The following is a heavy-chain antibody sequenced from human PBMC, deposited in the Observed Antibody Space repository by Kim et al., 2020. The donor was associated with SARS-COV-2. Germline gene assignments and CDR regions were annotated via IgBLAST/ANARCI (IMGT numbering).Heavy chain of an antibody. CDR2: ISGSGGST. CDR3: AKVISSWQTPNPHFDY. Sequence: GGSLRLSCAASGFTFSSYAMSWVRQAPGKGLEWVSAISGSGGSTYYADSVKGRFTISRDNSKNTLYLQMNSLRAEDTAVYYCAKVISSWQTPNPHFDYCGQGTLVTVSS. D-gene: IGHD6-13*01. CDR1: GFTFSSYA. J-gene: IGHJ4*02. V-gene: IGHV3-23*01.